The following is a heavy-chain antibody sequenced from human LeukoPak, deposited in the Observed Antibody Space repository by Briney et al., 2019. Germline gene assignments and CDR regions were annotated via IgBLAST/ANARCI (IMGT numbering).Heavy chain of an antibody. CDR2: ISSSGSTI. V-gene: IGHV3-48*03. CDR1: GFTFSSYE. D-gene: IGHD4-23*01. CDR3: ARDYGGNDGGDYFDY. Sequence: PGGSLRLSSSASGFTFSSYEMNWVRQAPGKGLEWVSYISSSGSTIYYADSVKGRFTISRDNAKNSLYLQMNSLRAEDTAVYYCARDYGGNDGGDYFDYWGQGTLVTVSS. J-gene: IGHJ4*02.